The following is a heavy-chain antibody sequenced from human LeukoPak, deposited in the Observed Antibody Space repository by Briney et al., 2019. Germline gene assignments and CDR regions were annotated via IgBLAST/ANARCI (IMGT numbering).Heavy chain of an antibody. Sequence: SETLSLTCTVSRFPISSSLYYWDWIRQPPGKGLEWIGSVHFSGGTWFNPSLTSRVTMSVDTSKNQFSLKLSSVNAADTAVYYCARRGSGNGVTHAGMGVWGQGTTVTVSS. D-gene: IGHD2-8*01. CDR1: RFPISSSLYY. V-gene: IGHV4-39*01. J-gene: IGHJ6*02. CDR2: VHFSGGT. CDR3: ARRGSGNGVTHAGMGV.